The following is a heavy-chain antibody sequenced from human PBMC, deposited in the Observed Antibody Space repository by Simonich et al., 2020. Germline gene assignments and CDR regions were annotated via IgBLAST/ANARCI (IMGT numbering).Heavy chain of an antibody. CDR2: ICYDGSNN. CDR3: ARAYSSSWYNWFDP. D-gene: IGHD6-13*01. Sequence: QVQLVESGGGVVQPGRSLRLSCAASGFTFSSYGMHWVRQAPGRGMEGVPVICYDGSNNYYADSVKGRFTISRDNSKNTLYLQMNSLRAEDTAVYYCARAYSSSWYNWFDPWGQGTLVTVSS. J-gene: IGHJ5*02. CDR1: GFTFSSYG. V-gene: IGHV3-33*01.